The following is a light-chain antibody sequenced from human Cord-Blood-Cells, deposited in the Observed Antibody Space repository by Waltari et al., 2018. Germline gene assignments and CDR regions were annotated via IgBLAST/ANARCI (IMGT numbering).Light chain of an antibody. V-gene: IGKV4-1*01. CDR2: WAS. CDR3: QQYYSTPQT. J-gene: IGKJ1*01. CDR1: QSVLYSSNNKNY. Sequence: DIVMTQSPDSLAVSLGARATLTCQPSQSVLYSSNNKNYLAWYQQKPGQPPKLLIYWASTRESGVPDRFSGSGSGTDFTLTSSSLQAEDVAVYYCQQYYSTPQTFGQGTKVEIK.